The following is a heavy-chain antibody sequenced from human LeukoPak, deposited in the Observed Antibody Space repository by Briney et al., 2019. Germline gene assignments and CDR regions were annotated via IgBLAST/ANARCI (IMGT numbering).Heavy chain of an antibody. D-gene: IGHD6-19*01. Sequence: GGSLTPSRAASPAITFSDYCMNWVRQAPGKGLEWVAIIMQDGRETLYLDSVRGRFTISRDNAKSSVYLEINSLRAEDTAGYYCVGGSGWQPDYWGQGTLVTVSS. CDR3: VGGSGWQPDY. V-gene: IGHV3-7*03. J-gene: IGHJ4*02. CDR2: IMQDGRET. CDR1: PAITFSDYC.